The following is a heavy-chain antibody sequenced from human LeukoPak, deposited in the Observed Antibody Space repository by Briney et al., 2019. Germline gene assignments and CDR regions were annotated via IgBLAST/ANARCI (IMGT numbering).Heavy chain of an antibody. Sequence: GGSLRLSCAASGFTVSSNYITWVRQAPGKGLEWVSAIYSDDSTYYADSVKGRFTISRDNSRNTLYLQMNSLRAEDTAVYYCARARSGIYYFDYWGQGTLVTVSS. CDR3: ARARSGIYYFDY. CDR1: GFTVSSNY. V-gene: IGHV3-53*01. J-gene: IGHJ4*02. CDR2: IYSDDST. D-gene: IGHD2-15*01.